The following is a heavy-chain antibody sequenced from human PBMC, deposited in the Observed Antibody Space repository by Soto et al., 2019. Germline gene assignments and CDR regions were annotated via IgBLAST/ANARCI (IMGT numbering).Heavy chain of an antibody. J-gene: IGHJ4*02. CDR3: AKDTEGDFWSGYFDY. Sequence: GSLRLSCAASGFTFSSYAMSWVRQAPGKGLEWVSAISGSGGSTYYADSVKGRFTISRDNSKNTLYLQMNSLRAEDTAVYYCAKDTEGDFWSGYFDYWGQGTLVTVSS. CDR2: ISGSGGST. CDR1: GFTFSSYA. V-gene: IGHV3-23*01. D-gene: IGHD3-3*01.